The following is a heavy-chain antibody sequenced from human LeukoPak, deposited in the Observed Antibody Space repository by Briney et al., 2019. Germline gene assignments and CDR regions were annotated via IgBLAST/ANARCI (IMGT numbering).Heavy chain of an antibody. V-gene: IGHV3-23*01. D-gene: IGHD5-18*01. J-gene: IGHJ4*02. CDR3: ARQLWLDY. CDR1: GFTFSSYV. CDR2: ISGSGGST. Sequence: PGGSLRLSCAASGFTFSSYVMRWVRQAPGKGLEWVSAISGSGGSTYYADSVKGRFTISRDNSKNTLNLQMNSLRAEDTAVYYCARQLWLDYWGQGTLVTVSS.